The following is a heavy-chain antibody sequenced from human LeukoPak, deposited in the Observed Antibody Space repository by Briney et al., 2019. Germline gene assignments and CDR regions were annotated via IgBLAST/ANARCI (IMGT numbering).Heavy chain of an antibody. J-gene: IGHJ4*02. D-gene: IGHD2-21*02. CDR1: GFTFSSYA. CDR2: ISGSGGST. V-gene: IGHV3-23*01. CDR3: ARDPLYCGGDCYHDY. Sequence: GGSLRLSCAASGFTFSSYAMSWVRQAPGKGLEWGSAISGSGGSTYYADSVKGRCTISRDNAKNTLYLQMNSLRVEDTAVYYCARDPLYCGGDCYHDYWGQGTLVTVSS.